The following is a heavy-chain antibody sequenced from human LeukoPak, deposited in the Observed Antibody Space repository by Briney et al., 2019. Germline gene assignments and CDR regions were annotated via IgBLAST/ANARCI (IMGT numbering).Heavy chain of an antibody. Sequence: ASVKVSCKVSGYTLTELSMHWVRQAPGKGLEWMGGFDPEDGETIYAQKFQGRVTMTEDTSTDTAYMELSSLRSEDTAVYCCATAVLAGDYYYYYMDVWGKGTTVTVSS. CDR3: ATAVLAGDYYYYYMDV. V-gene: IGHV1-24*01. CDR2: FDPEDGET. J-gene: IGHJ6*03. D-gene: IGHD3-9*01. CDR1: GYTLTELS.